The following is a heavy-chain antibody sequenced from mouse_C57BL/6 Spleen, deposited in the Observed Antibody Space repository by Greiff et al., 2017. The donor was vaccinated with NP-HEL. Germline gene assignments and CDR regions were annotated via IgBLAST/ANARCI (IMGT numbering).Heavy chain of an antibody. D-gene: IGHD2-4*01. Sequence: VMLVESGPELVKPGASVKISCKASGYAFSSSWMNWVKQRPGKGLEWIGRIYPGDGDTNYNGKFKGKATLTADKSSSTAYMQLSSLTSEGSAVYFCAHDYDGGYFDVWGTGTTVTVSS. CDR2: IYPGDGDT. CDR3: AHDYDGGYFDV. CDR1: GYAFSSSW. V-gene: IGHV1-82*01. J-gene: IGHJ1*03.